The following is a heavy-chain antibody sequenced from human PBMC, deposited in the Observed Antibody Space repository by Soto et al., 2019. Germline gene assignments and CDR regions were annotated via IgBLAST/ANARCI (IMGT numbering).Heavy chain of an antibody. CDR3: ARDLCWAFDS. V-gene: IGHV3-48*02. J-gene: IGHJ4*02. CDR2: ISGGGRPI. D-gene: IGHD2-15*01. CDR1: GFTFSTFS. Sequence: EVQLVESGGGSVQPGGSLRLSCAASGFTFSTFSMNWVRQAPGRGLEWISYISGGGRPISYADSVKGRFTISRDNAKNSLYLQMDSLTDEDTAVYYCARDLCWAFDSWGQGTVFTVSS.